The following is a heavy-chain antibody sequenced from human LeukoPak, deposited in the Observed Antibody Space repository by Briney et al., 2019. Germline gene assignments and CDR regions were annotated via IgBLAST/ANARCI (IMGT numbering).Heavy chain of an antibody. CDR1: GGSISGYY. V-gene: IGHV4-59*01. Sequence: SETLSLTCTVSGGSISGYYWSWIRQPPGKGLEWIGYMPYSGSTNYNPSLKSRVTISADTSKNQFSLKLSSVTAADTAVYSCARGLSGYAARFDCWGQGTLVTVSS. D-gene: IGHD3-22*01. CDR3: ARGLSGYAARFDC. J-gene: IGHJ4*02. CDR2: MPYSGST.